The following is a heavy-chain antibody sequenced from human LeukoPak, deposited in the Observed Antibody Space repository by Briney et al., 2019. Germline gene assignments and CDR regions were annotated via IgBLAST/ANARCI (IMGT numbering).Heavy chain of an antibody. D-gene: IGHD6-19*01. J-gene: IGHJ4*02. CDR3: ARDWHHSSGCRDY. CDR2: ISSSSSYI. V-gene: IGHV3-21*01. Sequence: GGSLRLSCAASGFTFSSYAMSWVRQAPGKGLEWVSSISSSSSYIYYADSVKGRFTISRDNAKNSLYLQMNSLRAEDTAVYYCARDWHHSSGCRDYWGQGTLVTVSS. CDR1: GFTFSSYA.